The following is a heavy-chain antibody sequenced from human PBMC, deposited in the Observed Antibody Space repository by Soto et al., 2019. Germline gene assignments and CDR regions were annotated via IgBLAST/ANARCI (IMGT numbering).Heavy chain of an antibody. CDR3: ARGPTDYYDNSANYFLDF. V-gene: IGHV1-18*03. Sequence: QVQLVQSGAEVKKPGASVKVSCKASGYTFITYGVSWVRQAPGQGLDWLGWISTYNGNTRYAERLPVRVTMTTYTTTNTVYMELSNLRSYDMIVYYCARGPTDYYDNSANYFLDFWGQGTLGTVSS. D-gene: IGHD3-22*01. J-gene: IGHJ4*02. CDR1: GYTFITYG. CDR2: ISTYNGNT.